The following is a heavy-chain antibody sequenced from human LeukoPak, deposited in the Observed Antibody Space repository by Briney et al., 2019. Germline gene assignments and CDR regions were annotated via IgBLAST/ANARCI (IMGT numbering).Heavy chain of an antibody. CDR2: ISGSGGST. CDR3: AREVQLERLGFGKEGSAFDY. J-gene: IGHJ4*02. D-gene: IGHD1-1*01. V-gene: IGHV3-23*01. CDR1: GFTFSSDA. Sequence: GGSLRLSCAASGFTFSSDAMSWVRQAPGKGLEWVSAISGSGGSTYYAGSVKGRFTISRDNAKNSLYLQMNSLRAEDTAVYYCAREVQLERLGFGKEGSAFDYWGQGTLVTVSS.